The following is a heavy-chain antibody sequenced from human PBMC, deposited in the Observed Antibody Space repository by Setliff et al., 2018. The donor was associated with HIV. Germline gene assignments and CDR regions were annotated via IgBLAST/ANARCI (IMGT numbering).Heavy chain of an antibody. CDR2: INPNSGGT. CDR1: GYTFTGYY. J-gene: IGHJ6*03. V-gene: IGHV1-2*02. D-gene: IGHD2-15*01. Sequence: ASVKVSCKASGYTFTGYYMHWVRQAPGQGLEWMGWINPNSGGTNYAQKFQGRVTMTRDTSISTAYMELSRMRSDDTAVYYCAREDVVVVAATYYYMDVWGKGTTVTVSS. CDR3: AREDVVVVAATYYYMDV.